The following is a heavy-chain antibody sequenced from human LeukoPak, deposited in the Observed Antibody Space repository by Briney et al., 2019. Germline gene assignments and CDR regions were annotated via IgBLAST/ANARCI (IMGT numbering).Heavy chain of an antibody. CDR2: ISSSSSYT. V-gene: IGHV3-11*05. CDR1: GFTFSYYY. D-gene: IGHD2-21*01. Sequence: GGSLRLSCAASGFTFSYYYMSWIRQAPGKGLELVSYISSSSSYTYYADSLKGRFTISRDNSKNSLYLQMNSLRAEDTAVYYCARDLFPEGSDYWGPGTLVTVAS. CDR3: ARDLFPEGSDY. J-gene: IGHJ4*02.